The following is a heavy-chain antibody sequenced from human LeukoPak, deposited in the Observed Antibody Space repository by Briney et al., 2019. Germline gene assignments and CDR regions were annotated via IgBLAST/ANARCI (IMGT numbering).Heavy chain of an antibody. CDR1: GGSISSGGYY. V-gene: IGHV4-31*01. D-gene: IGHD6-13*01. Sequence: SQTLSLTCTVSGGSISSGGYYWSWIRPHPGKGLDWIGYIYYSGSTYYNPSLKSLVTISVDTSKNQFSLKLSSVTAADTAVYYCAREGSDGTQTTDAFDIWGQGTMVTVSS. CDR3: AREGSDGTQTTDAFDI. J-gene: IGHJ3*02. CDR2: IYYSGST.